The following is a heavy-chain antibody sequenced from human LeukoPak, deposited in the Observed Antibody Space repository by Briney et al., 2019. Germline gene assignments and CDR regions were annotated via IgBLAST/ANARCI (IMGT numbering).Heavy chain of an antibody. J-gene: IGHJ4*02. V-gene: IGHV3-20*04. CDR2: INWNGGSA. CDR1: GFTFDDYG. CDR3: ARDRALYDSRRGYYYTEDDY. D-gene: IGHD3-22*01. Sequence: GGSLRLSCAASGFTFDDYGMSWVRQAPGKGLEWVSGINWNGGSAGYADSVKGRFTISRDNAKSSLYLQMNSLRADDTAVYYCARDRALYDSRRGYYYTEDDYWGQGTLVTVSS.